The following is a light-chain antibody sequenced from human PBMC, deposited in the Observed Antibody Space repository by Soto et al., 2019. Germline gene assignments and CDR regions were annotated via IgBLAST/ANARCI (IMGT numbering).Light chain of an antibody. CDR3: RSYTTSSTWV. CDR2: EVT. CDR1: SRDIGTYDS. V-gene: IGLV2-14*01. Sequence: QSALTQPASVSGSPGQSITISCTGASRDIGTYDSVSWYQQHPGKAPKLLIYEVTNRPLGVSHRFAGSKSGYTASLTISGLQADDEADYYCRSYTTSSTWVFGGGTKLTVL. J-gene: IGLJ3*02.